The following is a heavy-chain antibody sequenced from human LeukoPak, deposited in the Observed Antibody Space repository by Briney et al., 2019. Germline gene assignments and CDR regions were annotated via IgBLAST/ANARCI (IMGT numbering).Heavy chain of an antibody. CDR1: GGTFSSYA. D-gene: IGHD6-13*01. CDR3: ARVPKGSSWYFYYYYMDV. Sequence: ASVKVSCKASGGTFSSYAISWVRQAPGQGLEWMGGIIPIFGTANYAQKFQGRVTITTDESTSTAYMELSSLRSEDTAVYYCARVPKGSSWYFYYYYMDVWGKGTTVTVSS. CDR2: IIPIFGTA. J-gene: IGHJ6*03. V-gene: IGHV1-69*05.